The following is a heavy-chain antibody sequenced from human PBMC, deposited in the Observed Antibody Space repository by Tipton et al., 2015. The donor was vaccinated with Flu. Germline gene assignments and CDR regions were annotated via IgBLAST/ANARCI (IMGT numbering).Heavy chain of an antibody. V-gene: IGHV3-7*01. CDR2: INQDGSVI. CDR3: TRKLVEY. Sequence: SLRLSCAVSGFTFSTYWMTWARQAPGKGLEWVANINQDGSVIYYVDSVKGRFTISRDNAKNSLYLHMNSLRAEDTAVYYCTRKLVEYWGQGTLVTVSS. CDR1: GFTFSTYW. D-gene: IGHD2-2*01. J-gene: IGHJ4*02.